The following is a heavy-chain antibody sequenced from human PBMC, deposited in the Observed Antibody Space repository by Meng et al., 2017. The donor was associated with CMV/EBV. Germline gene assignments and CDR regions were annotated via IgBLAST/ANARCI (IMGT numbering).Heavy chain of an antibody. CDR3: ARGLYSSSWTWFDP. J-gene: IGHJ5*02. CDR2: IRHSGDIT. CDR1: GGSLSGYY. Sequence: GSLRLSCGIYGGSLSGYYWSWIRQTPGKGLEWIGEIRHSGDITNYNPSLKSRVTISIDTSKKQFSLKLSSVTAADTAVYYCARGLYSSSWTWFDPWGQGTLVTVSS. D-gene: IGHD6-13*01. V-gene: IGHV4-34*01.